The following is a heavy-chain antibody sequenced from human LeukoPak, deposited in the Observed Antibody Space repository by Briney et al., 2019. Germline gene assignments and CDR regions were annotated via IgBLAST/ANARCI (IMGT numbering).Heavy chain of an antibody. CDR1: GGSFSGYY. D-gene: IGHD6-19*01. Sequence: SETLSLTCAVYGGSFSGYYWSWIRQPPGKGLECSGEINQSGSTNYNPSLKSRITISIDTSKNLFSLKLSSVIAADTAVYYCARGRISGGRHAAFDIWGQGTMVTVSS. V-gene: IGHV4-34*01. CDR3: ARGRISGGRHAAFDI. J-gene: IGHJ3*02. CDR2: INQSGST.